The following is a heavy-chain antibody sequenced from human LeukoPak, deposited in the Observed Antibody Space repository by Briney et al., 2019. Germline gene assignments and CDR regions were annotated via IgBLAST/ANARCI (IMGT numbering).Heavy chain of an antibody. CDR2: INGNGVIT. V-gene: IGHV3-23*01. Sequence: SGGSLRLSCEASGFTFSYSAMSWVRQAPGKGLDWVSAINGNGVITYYADSVKGRFTISRDNSKNTLYLQMNSLRAEDTAIYYCAKDSRQGGDYFDYWGQGTLVTVSS. CDR3: AKDSRQGGDYFDY. D-gene: IGHD3-16*01. CDR1: GFTFSYSA. J-gene: IGHJ4*02.